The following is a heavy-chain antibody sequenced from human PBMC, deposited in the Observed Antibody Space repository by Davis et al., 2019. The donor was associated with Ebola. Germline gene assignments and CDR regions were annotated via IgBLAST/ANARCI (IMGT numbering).Heavy chain of an antibody. CDR2: IGTAGDT. Sequence: GESLKISCAASGFIFSSYDMHWVRQATGKGLEWVSAIGTAGDTYYPGSVKGRFTISRENAKNSLYLQMNSLRAGDTAVYYCARWRGYSGYGYGMDVWGQGTTVTVSS. CDR3: ARWRGYSGYGYGMDV. CDR1: GFIFSSYD. D-gene: IGHD5-12*01. V-gene: IGHV3-13*01. J-gene: IGHJ6*02.